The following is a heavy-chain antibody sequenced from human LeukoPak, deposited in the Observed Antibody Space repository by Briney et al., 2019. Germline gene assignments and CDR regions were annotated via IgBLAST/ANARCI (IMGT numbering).Heavy chain of an antibody. CDR1: GFIFNSYA. CDR2: IYIDGSST. J-gene: IGHJ4*02. V-gene: IGHV3-74*01. Sequence: GGSLRLSCAASGFIFNSYAMHWVRQAPGKGLVWVSRIYIDGSSTNYADSVKGRFTISRDNAKNTLYLQMDGLRADDTAVYYCATEEWYRFDNWGQGTLVTVSS. D-gene: IGHD2-8*01. CDR3: ATEEWYRFDN.